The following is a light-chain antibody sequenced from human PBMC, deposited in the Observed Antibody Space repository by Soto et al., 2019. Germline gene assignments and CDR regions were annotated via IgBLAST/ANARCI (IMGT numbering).Light chain of an antibody. Sequence: DIQMTQSPSSLSASVGDRVTITCRASQSISSYLNWYQQKPGKAPKLLIYAASTLQSGSPARFSGSGSGTDFTLTISSLQPEDFAPYYCQQSYSTPLITVGPGTKVDSK. CDR1: QSISSY. V-gene: IGKV1-39*01. CDR2: AAS. CDR3: QQSYSTPLIT. J-gene: IGKJ3*01.